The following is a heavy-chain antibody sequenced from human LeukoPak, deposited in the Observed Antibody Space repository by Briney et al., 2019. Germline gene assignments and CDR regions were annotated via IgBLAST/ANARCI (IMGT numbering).Heavy chain of an antibody. CDR1: GGSISNYY. Sequence: PSETLSLTCTVSGGSISNYYWSWIRQPPGKGLEWIGYIYYSGSTNYNPSLKSRVTISVDTSKNQFSLKLSSVTAADTAVYYCARGRYSFDYWGQGTLVTVSS. CDR2: IYYSGST. J-gene: IGHJ4*02. CDR3: ARGRYSFDY. D-gene: IGHD5-18*01. V-gene: IGHV4-59*01.